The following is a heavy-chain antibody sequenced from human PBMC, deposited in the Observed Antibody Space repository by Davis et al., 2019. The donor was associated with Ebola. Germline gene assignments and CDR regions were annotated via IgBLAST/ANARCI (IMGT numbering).Heavy chain of an antibody. CDR3: VRDRYRGDY. J-gene: IGHJ4*02. CDR1: GFTFSSYW. Sequence: GESLKISCAASGFTFSSYWMHWVRQAPGKGLVWVSRINTDGSSSNYADFVTGRFTISRDNAKNTLYLQMNSLRAEDTAMYYCVRDRYRGDYWGQGTLVTVSS. D-gene: IGHD3-9*01. CDR2: INTDGSSS. V-gene: IGHV3-74*01.